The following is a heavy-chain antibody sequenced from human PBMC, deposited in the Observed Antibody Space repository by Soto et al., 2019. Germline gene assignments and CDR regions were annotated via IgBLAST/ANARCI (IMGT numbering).Heavy chain of an antibody. Sequence: QVQLVESGGGVVQPGRSLRLSCAASGFTFSSYGMYWVRQAPGKGLEGVAVIAYDGRNKDCADSVKGRFTISRDNSKNTLYMQMTSLRAEDTALYYCAKDFHAFWSGWGENCYYAMDVWGQGTTVIVS. CDR3: AKDFHAFWSGWGENCYYAMDV. D-gene: IGHD3-3*01. J-gene: IGHJ6*02. CDR2: IAYDGRNK. CDR1: GFTFSSYG. V-gene: IGHV3-30*18.